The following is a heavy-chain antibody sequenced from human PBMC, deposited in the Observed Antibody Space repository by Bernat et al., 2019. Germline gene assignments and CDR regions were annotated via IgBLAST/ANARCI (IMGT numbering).Heavy chain of an antibody. CDR1: GYTFTGYY. J-gene: IGHJ3*02. Sequence: QVQLVQSGAEVKKPGASVKVSCKASGYTFTGYYMHWVRQAPGQGLEWMGWINPNSGGTNYAQKFQGWVTMTRDTSISTAYMELSRLSSDDTAMYYCARDRDNSGAYAFDIWGQGTMVTVSS. V-gene: IGHV1-2*04. D-gene: IGHD3-22*01. CDR3: ARDRDNSGAYAFDI. CDR2: INPNSGGT.